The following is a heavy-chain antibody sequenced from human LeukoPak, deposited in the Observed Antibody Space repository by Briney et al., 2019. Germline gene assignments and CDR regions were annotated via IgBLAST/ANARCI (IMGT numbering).Heavy chain of an antibody. V-gene: IGHV1-46*01. J-gene: IGHJ6*02. CDR2: INPSGGST. CDR1: GYTFTSYY. CDR3: ARDGRETIFGVALTNYYYYYGMDV. Sequence: ASVKVSCKASGYTFTSYYMHWVRQAPGQGLEWMGIINPSGGSTSYAQKFQGRVTMTRDTSTSTVYMEPSSLRSEDTAVYYCARDGRETIFGVALTNYYYYYGMDVWGQGTTVTVSS. D-gene: IGHD3-3*01.